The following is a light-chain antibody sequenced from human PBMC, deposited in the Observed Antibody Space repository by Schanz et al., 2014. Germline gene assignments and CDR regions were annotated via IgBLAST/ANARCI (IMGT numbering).Light chain of an antibody. Sequence: QSVLTQPASVSGSPGQSITISCTGTSSDVGGYNYVSWYQQYPGKAPKLMIYDVSNRPSGVSNRFSGSNSDNTASLTISGLQAEYEADYYCSSYTSSSSPWVFGGGTKLTVL. J-gene: IGLJ3*02. V-gene: IGLV2-14*03. CDR2: DVS. CDR1: SSDVGGYNY. CDR3: SSYTSSSSPWV.